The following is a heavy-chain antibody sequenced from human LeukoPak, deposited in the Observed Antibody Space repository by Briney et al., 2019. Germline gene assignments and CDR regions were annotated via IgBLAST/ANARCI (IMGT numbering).Heavy chain of an antibody. CDR2: NSSSSTDI. CDR3: ARDKRWLLLPFDD. D-gene: IGHD3-22*01. Sequence: GGSLRLSCAAPGVTFSNYNMNWVRQAPGKGLECVSSNSSSSTDIYYAYTVKGRFSISRDNAKNSLYLQMNSLRAEDTALYYCARDKRWLLLPFDDWGQGTLVTVSS. V-gene: IGHV3-21*01. J-gene: IGHJ4*02. CDR1: GVTFSNYN.